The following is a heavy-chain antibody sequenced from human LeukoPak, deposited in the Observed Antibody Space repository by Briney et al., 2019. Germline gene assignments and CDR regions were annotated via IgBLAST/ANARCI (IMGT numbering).Heavy chain of an antibody. J-gene: IGHJ6*02. CDR2: MNPNSGNT. CDR3: CGGDCSPLNYYYYGMDV. D-gene: IGHD2-21*02. Sequence: ASVKVSCKASGYTFTSYDINWVRQATGQGLEWMGWMNPNSGNTGYAQKFQGRVTMTRNTSISTAYMELSSLRSEDTAVYYCCGGDCSPLNYYYYGMDVWGQGTTVTVSS. V-gene: IGHV1-8*01. CDR1: GYTFTSYD.